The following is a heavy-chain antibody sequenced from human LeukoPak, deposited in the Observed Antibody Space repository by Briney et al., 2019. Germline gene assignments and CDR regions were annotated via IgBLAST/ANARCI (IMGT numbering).Heavy chain of an antibody. CDR2: IYYTGST. V-gene: IGHV4-39*07. D-gene: IGHD3-10*01. Sequence: PSETLSLTCTVSGDSITSRSYYWGWIRQPPGKGLEWIGSIYYTGSTYYNPSLKSRVTISVDTSKNQFSLNLTSVTAADTAVYYCARDHGYYYGSGSYFGFDPWGQGTLVTVSS. J-gene: IGHJ5*02. CDR1: GDSITSRSYY. CDR3: ARDHGYYYGSGSYFGFDP.